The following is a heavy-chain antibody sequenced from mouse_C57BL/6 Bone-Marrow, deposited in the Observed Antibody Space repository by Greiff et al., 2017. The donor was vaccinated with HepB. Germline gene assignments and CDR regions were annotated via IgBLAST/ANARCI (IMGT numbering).Heavy chain of an antibody. CDR3: VKVYDGASYAMDY. Sequence: QVQLQQPGAELVKPGASVKMSCKASGYTFTSYWITWVKQRPGQGLEWIGDIYPGSGSTNYNEKFKSQATLTVDTSSSTAYMQLSSLTSEDSAVYYCVKVYDGASYAMDYWGQGTSVTVSS. CDR1: GYTFTSYW. D-gene: IGHD2-12*01. V-gene: IGHV1-55*01. CDR2: IYPGSGST. J-gene: IGHJ4*01.